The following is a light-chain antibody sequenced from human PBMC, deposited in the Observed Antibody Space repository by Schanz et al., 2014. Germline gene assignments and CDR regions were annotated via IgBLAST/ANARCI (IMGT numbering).Light chain of an antibody. CDR2: DAS. V-gene: IGKV3D-20*01. CDR3: QQYLASPYT. CDR1: QSISRSY. J-gene: IGKJ2*01. Sequence: EIVLTQSPATLSLSPGERATLSCGASQSISRSYLAWYQQKPGLAPRLLIYDASNRATGIPDRFSGSGSGTDFTLTISRLEPEDFAVYYCQQYLASPYTFGQGTKLEIK.